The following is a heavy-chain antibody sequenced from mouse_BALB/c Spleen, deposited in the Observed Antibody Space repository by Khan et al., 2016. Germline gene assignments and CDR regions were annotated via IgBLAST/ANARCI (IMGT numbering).Heavy chain of an antibody. D-gene: IGHD2-12*01. CDR3: ARGRKLFDY. J-gene: IGHJ2*01. CDR1: GFNIKDTY. V-gene: IGHV14-3*02. Sequence: EVQLQESGAELVKPGASVKLSCTASGFNIKDTYMHWVKQRPEQGLEWIGRIDPANGNTKYDPKFQGKATITADTSSNTAYLQLSSLTSEDTAVYYRARGRKLFDYWGQGTTLSVPP. CDR2: IDPANGNT.